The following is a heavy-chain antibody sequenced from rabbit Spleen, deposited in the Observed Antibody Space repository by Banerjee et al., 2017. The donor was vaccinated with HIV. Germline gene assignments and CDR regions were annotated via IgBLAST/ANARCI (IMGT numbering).Heavy chain of an antibody. J-gene: IGHJ6*01. V-gene: IGHV1S45*01. Sequence: QEQLVESGGGLVQPGGSLKLSCKASGVSFNDKDVMCWVRQAPGKGLEWIACIEVGSSGFTYFATWAKGRFTISETSSTTVTLQVTRLTAADTATYFCARDTSSSFSSYGMDLWGPGTLVTVS. CDR3: ARDTSSSFSSYGMDL. CDR1: GVSFNDKDV. CDR2: IEVGSSGFT. D-gene: IGHD1-1*01.